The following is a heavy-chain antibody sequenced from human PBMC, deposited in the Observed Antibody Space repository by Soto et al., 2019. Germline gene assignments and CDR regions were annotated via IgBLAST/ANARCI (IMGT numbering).Heavy chain of an antibody. CDR3: ARAGAGATGRALWFEP. CDR2: ISSSSSYI. V-gene: IGHV3-21*01. D-gene: IGHD1-26*01. J-gene: IGHJ5*02. Sequence: VGSLRLSCAASVFTFSSYSMNCVRQSPGKGLEWVSSISSSSSYIYYADSVKGRFTISRDNAKNSLYLQMNSLRAEDTAVYYCARAGAGATGRALWFEPWGQGTLVSVSS. CDR1: VFTFSSYS.